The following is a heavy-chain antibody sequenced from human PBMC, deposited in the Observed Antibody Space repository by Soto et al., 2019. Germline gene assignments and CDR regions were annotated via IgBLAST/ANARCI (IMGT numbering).Heavy chain of an antibody. CDR3: ARGCGGGCFSAYGMDV. D-gene: IGHD2-15*01. J-gene: IGHJ6*02. CDR2: ISSSSSPI. CDR1: GFTFSSYS. V-gene: IGHV3-48*02. Sequence: LRLSCEASGFTFSSYSMNWVRQAPGTGLEWVAYISSSSSPIYYADSVKGRFTLSRDNAKNSLYLQMNSLRDEDTAVYYCARGCGGGCFSAYGMDVRGQGTTVTVSS.